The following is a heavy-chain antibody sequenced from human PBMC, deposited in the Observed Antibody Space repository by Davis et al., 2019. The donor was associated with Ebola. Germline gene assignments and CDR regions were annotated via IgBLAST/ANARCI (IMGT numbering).Heavy chain of an antibody. CDR2: INHSGST. CDR1: GGSFSGYY. J-gene: IGHJ2*01. CDR3: ARGLGAGWGHWYFDL. V-gene: IGHV4-34*01. Sequence: PSETLSLTCAVYGGSFSGYYWSWIRQPPGKGLEWIGEINHSGSTNYNPSLKSRVTISVDTSKNQFSLKLSSVTAADTAVYYCARGLGAGWGHWYFDLWGRGTLVTVSS. D-gene: IGHD3-3*01.